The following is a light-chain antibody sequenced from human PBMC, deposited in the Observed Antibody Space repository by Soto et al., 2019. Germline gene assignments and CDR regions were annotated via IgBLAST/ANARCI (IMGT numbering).Light chain of an antibody. CDR3: QQYNNWSPLT. CDR1: QSVSSN. V-gene: IGKV3-15*01. J-gene: IGKJ4*01. CDR2: GAS. Sequence: ETVMTQSPATLSVSPGERATLSCRASQSVSSNLAWYQQRPGQAPRLLIYGASTRATGIPARFSGSGSGTEFTLTISSLQSEDFAVYYCQQYNNWSPLTFGGGTKVEIK.